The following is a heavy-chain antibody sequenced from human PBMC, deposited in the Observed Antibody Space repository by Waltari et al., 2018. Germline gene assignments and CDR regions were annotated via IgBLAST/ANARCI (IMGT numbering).Heavy chain of an antibody. D-gene: IGHD3-9*01. CDR3: ASHDILTGYYVDY. J-gene: IGHJ4*02. CDR2: IYSGGST. Sequence: EVQLVESGGGLIQPGGSLRLSCAASGFTVSSNYMSWVRQAPGKGREWWLVIYSGGSTYYADSVKGRFTISRDNAKNTLYLQMNSLRAEDTAVYYCASHDILTGYYVDYWGQGTLVTVSS. V-gene: IGHV3-53*01. CDR1: GFTVSSNY.